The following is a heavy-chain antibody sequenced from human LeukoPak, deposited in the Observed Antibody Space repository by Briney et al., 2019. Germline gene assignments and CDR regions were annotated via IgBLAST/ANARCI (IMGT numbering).Heavy chain of an antibody. J-gene: IGHJ4*02. CDR3: ARGAFDTAMVDY. D-gene: IGHD5-18*01. V-gene: IGHV1-69*05. Sequence: SVKVSCEASGGTFSSYAISWVRQAPGQGLEWMGRIIPIFGTANYAQKFQGRVTITTDESTSTAYMELSSLRSEDTAVYYCARGAFDTAMVDYWGQGTLVTVSS. CDR1: GGTFSSYA. CDR2: IIPIFGTA.